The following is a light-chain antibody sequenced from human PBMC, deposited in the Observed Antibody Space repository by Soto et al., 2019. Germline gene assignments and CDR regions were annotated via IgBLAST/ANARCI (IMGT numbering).Light chain of an antibody. V-gene: IGKV3-15*01. CDR3: QQYNDWPPIP. CDR2: GAS. CDR1: QSLRSN. J-gene: IGKJ5*01. Sequence: EIVMTQSPATLSVSPGERATLSCRASQSLRSNLAWYQQKPGQAPRLLIYGASTRATGIPARFSGSGSGTEFTLTISSLQSEVFAVYYCQQYNDWPPIPFGQGTRLEIK.